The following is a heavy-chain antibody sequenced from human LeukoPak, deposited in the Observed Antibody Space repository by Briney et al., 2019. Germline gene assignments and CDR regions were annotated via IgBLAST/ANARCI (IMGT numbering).Heavy chain of an antibody. CDR1: GYSFTTYW. J-gene: IGHJ4*01. CDR3: ARRRHFGYYGSGSCFDY. D-gene: IGHD3-10*01. Sequence: GESLKISCKGSGYSFTTYWIGWVRQMPGKGLEWMGIIYPGDSNTRYRPSFQGQVTISADKSISTAYLQWSSLKASDTAMYYCARRRHFGYYGSGSCFDYWGQEPWSPSPQ. V-gene: IGHV5-51*01. CDR2: IYPGDSNT.